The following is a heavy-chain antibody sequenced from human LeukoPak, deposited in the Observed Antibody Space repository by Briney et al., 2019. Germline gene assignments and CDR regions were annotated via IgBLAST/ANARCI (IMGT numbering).Heavy chain of an antibody. CDR1: GGSFSGYY. J-gene: IGHJ4*02. CDR3: ARGRLDTMVRGVIKRYFDY. CDR2: INHSGST. V-gene: IGHV4-34*01. D-gene: IGHD3-10*01. Sequence: ASETLSLTCAVYGGSFSGYYWSWIRQPPGKGLEWIGEINHSGSTNYNPSLKSRVTISVDTSKNQFSLKLSSVTAADTAVYYCARGRLDTMVRGVIKRYFDYWGQGTLVTVSS.